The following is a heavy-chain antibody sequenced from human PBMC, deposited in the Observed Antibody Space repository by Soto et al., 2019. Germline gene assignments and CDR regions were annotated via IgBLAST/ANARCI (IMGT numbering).Heavy chain of an antibody. J-gene: IGHJ6*02. V-gene: IGHV3-48*03. CDR3: ARDRTREPSRWYYYGMDV. CDR1: GFTFSSYE. Sequence: EVQLVESGGGLVQPGGSLRLSCAASGFTFSSYEMNWVRQAPGKGLEWVSYISSSGSTIYYADSVKGRFTISRDNAKNSLYLQMNSLRAEDTAVSYCARDRTREPSRWYYYGMDVWAKGPRSPSP. CDR2: ISSSGSTI. D-gene: IGHD1-26*01.